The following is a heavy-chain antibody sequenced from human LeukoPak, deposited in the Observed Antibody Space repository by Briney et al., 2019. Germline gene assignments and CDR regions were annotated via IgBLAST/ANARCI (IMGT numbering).Heavy chain of an antibody. J-gene: IGHJ3*02. D-gene: IGHD6-13*01. CDR2: IYYSGST. Sequence: SETLSLTCTVSGGSISSGDYYWSWIRQSPGKGLEWIGYIYYSGSTYYNPSLKSRVTISVDTSKNQFSLKLSSVTAADTAVYYCARTYSSSWYGASDAFDIWGQGTMVTVSS. V-gene: IGHV4-30-4*01. CDR3: ARTYSSSWYGASDAFDI. CDR1: GGSISSGDYY.